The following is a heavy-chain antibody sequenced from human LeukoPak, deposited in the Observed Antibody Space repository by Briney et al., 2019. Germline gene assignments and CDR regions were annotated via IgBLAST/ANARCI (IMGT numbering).Heavy chain of an antibody. CDR1: GYTFTGYY. D-gene: IGHD3-10*01. CDR3: ASIYYGSGSYYKGIDY. Sequence: ASVKVSCKASGYTFTGYYMHWVRQAPGQGLEWMGWINPNSGGTNYAQKFQGRVTTTRDTSISTAYMELSRLRSDDTAVYYCASIYYGSGSYYKGIDYWGQGTLVTVSS. V-gene: IGHV1-2*02. CDR2: INPNSGGT. J-gene: IGHJ4*02.